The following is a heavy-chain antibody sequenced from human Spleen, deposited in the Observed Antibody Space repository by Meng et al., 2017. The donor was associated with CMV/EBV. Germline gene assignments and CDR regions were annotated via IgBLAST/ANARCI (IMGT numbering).Heavy chain of an antibody. D-gene: IGHD6-6*01. Sequence: SVKVSCKASGGTFSNYAISWVRQAPGQGLEWMGGIIPILGIANYAQKFQGRVTITANKSTSTAYMELSSLRSDDTAVYYCARDPRAARPDYYYYYGMDVWGQGTTVTVSS. CDR1: GGTFSNYA. J-gene: IGHJ6*02. CDR3: ARDPRAARPDYYYYYGMDV. V-gene: IGHV1-69*10. CDR2: IIPILGIA.